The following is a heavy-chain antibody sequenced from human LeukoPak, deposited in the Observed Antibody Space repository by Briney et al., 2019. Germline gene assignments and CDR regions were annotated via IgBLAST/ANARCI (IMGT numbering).Heavy chain of an antibody. Sequence: SETLSLTCTVSGGSISSYYWSWIRQPPGKGLEWIGYIYYSGSTNYNPSLKSRVTISVDTSKNQFSLKLSSVTAADTAVYYCARHEGRATSFFLTSWGQGTLVTVSS. V-gene: IGHV4-59*08. CDR2: IYYSGST. J-gene: IGHJ4*02. CDR3: ARHEGRATSFFLTS. D-gene: IGHD1-26*01. CDR1: GGSISSYY.